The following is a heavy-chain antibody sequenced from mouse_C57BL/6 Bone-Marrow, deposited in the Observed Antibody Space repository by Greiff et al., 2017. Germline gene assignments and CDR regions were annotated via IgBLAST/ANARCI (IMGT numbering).Heavy chain of an antibody. D-gene: IGHD2-3*01. J-gene: IGHJ4*01. CDR1: GYTFTSYW. V-gene: IGHV1-72*01. Sequence: VQLQQSGPELVKPGASVKLSCKASGYTFTSYWMHWVKQRPGRGLEWIGRIDPNSGGTKYNEKFKSKATLTVDKPSSTAYMQLSSLTSEDSAVYYCARSRWLLLNAMDYWGQGTSVTVSS. CDR2: IDPNSGGT. CDR3: ARSRWLLLNAMDY.